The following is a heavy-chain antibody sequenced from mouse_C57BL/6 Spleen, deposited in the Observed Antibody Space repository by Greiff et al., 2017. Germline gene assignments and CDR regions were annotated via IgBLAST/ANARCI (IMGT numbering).Heavy chain of an antibody. D-gene: IGHD2-4*01. J-gene: IGHJ3*01. CDR1: GFTFSSYT. CDR3: ARHGDYDRRFAY. V-gene: IGHV5-9*01. CDR2: ISGGGGNT. Sequence: EVQGVESGGGLVKPGGSLKLSCAASGFTFSSYTMSWVRQTPEKRLEWVATISGGGGNTYYPDSVKGRFTISRDNAKNTLYLQMSSLRSEDTALYYCARHGDYDRRFAYWGQGTLVTVSA.